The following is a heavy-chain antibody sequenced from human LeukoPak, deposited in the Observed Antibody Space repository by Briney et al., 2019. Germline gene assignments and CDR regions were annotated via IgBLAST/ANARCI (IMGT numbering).Heavy chain of an antibody. CDR3: ARDLSEKYCIDY. D-gene: IGHD2-8*02. V-gene: IGHV3-23*01. CDR1: GFTFSNCA. CDR2: ISGSGTTT. J-gene: IGHJ4*01. Sequence: PGGSLRLSCGASGFTFSNCAMSWVRQAPGKGPEWVSVISGSGTTTNYGDSVRGRLTISRDNSKNTLSLQMNSLRAEDTAIYYCARDLSEKYCIDYWGHGTLVTVSS.